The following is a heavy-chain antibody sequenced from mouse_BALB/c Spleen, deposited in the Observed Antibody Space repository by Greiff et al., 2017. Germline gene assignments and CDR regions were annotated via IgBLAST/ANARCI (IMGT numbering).Heavy chain of an antibody. J-gene: IGHJ1*01. Sequence: VQLQQSGPELVKPGASVKISCKASGYSFTDYIMLWVKQSHGKSLEWIGNINPYYGSTSYNLKFKGKAPLTVDKSSSTAYMQLNSLTSEDSAVYYCARGQFGSSPYWYFDVWGAGTTVTVSS. V-gene: IGHV1-39*01. CDR2: INPYYGST. CDR3: ARGQFGSSPYWYFDV. D-gene: IGHD1-1*01. CDR1: GYSFTDYI.